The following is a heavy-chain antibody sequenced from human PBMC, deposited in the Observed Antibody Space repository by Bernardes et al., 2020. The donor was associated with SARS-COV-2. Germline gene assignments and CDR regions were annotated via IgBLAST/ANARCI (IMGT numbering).Heavy chain of an antibody. CDR2: IKQDGSEK. CDR3: VRYSGSYYSFDY. Sequence: GGSLRLSCAASGFTFSNYWMTWVRQAPGKGLEWVANIKQDGSEKYYVDSVKGRFTISRDNVKNSLYLQMNSLRAEDTAVYYCVRYSGSYYSFDYWGQGTLVTVSS. CDR1: GFTFSNYW. V-gene: IGHV3-7*01. D-gene: IGHD1-26*01. J-gene: IGHJ4*02.